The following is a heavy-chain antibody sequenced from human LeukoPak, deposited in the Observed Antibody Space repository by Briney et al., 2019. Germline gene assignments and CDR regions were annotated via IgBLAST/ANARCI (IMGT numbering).Heavy chain of an antibody. CDR1: GYTFTGYY. Sequence: ASVKVSCKASGYTFTGYYMHWVRQAPGQGLEWMGWINPNSGGTNYAQKFQGWVTMTRDTSISTAYMELSGLRSDDTAVYYCARDGGSENYYYYGMDVWGQGTTVTVSS. V-gene: IGHV1-2*04. CDR3: ARDGGSENYYYYGMDV. CDR2: INPNSGGT. J-gene: IGHJ6*02. D-gene: IGHD3-16*01.